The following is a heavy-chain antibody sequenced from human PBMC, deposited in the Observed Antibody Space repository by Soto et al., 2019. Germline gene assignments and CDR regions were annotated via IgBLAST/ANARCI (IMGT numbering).Heavy chain of an antibody. J-gene: IGHJ4*02. Sequence: GGSLRLSCAASGFTFSSYWMSWVRQAPGKGLEWVANIKQDGSVKYYVDSVKGRFTISRDNAKNSLYLQMNSLRAEDTAVYYCARVSRYSSGWYHPFRAAFDYWGQGTLVTVSS. CDR2: IKQDGSVK. CDR1: GFTFSSYW. V-gene: IGHV3-7*01. D-gene: IGHD6-19*01. CDR3: ARVSRYSSGWYHPFRAAFDY.